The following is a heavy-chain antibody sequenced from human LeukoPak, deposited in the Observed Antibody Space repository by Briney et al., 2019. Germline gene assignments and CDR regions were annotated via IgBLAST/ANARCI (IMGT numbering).Heavy chain of an antibody. J-gene: IGHJ5*01. CDR2: YYHNGST. V-gene: IGHV4-59*01. D-gene: IGHD4-23*01. Sequence: PSETLSLTCTVSGGSISSDYWSWIRQPPGKGLEWIGYYYHNGSTNYNPSLESRVTISGDTSRNQFSLKLTSVTAADTAVYYCARGCNSGGDSWGQGTLVTVSS. CDR3: ARGCNSGGDS. CDR1: GGSISSDY.